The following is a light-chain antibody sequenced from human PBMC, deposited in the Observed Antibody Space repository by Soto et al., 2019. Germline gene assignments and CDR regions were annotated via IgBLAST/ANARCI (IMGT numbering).Light chain of an antibody. V-gene: IGKV3-20*01. CDR2: GAS. J-gene: IGKJ4*01. CDR1: QSVSSNF. Sequence: EIVLTQSPGTLSLSPGERATLSCRASQSVSSNFVAWYQEKPGQAPRLLIYGASSRATGIPDRFSGSGSGTDFTLTISRLEPEDFAVYYCQQYGSSPTTFGGGTKVEIK. CDR3: QQYGSSPTT.